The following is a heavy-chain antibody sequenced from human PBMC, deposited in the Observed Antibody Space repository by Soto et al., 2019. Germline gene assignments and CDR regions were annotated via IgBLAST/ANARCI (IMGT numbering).Heavy chain of an antibody. D-gene: IGHD3-10*01. J-gene: IGHJ4*02. CDR3: ARASGESYPGSRVFDS. V-gene: IGHV3-30*04. CDR1: GFTFSSYA. Sequence: QVQLVESGGGVVQPGRSLRLSCAASGFTFSSYAMHWVRQAPGKGLEWVSVITNTGGDTLYADSVKGRFTISRDNFKNTLYLQVNSLRAEDTAIYYCARASGESYPGSRVFDSWGQGTRVTVSS. CDR2: ITNTGGDT.